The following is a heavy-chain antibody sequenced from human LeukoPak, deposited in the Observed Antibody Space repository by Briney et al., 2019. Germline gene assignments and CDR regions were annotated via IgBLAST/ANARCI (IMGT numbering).Heavy chain of an antibody. V-gene: IGHV1-2*06. CDR3: ARLPTRITMTRPLYFQH. CDR1: GYTFTGYY. Sequence: ASVKVSCKASGYTFTGYYMHWVRQAPGQGLEWMGRINPNSGGTNYAQKFQGRVTMTRDTSISTAYMELSRLRSDDTAVYYCARLPTRITMTRPLYFQHWGQGTLVTVSS. CDR2: INPNSGGT. D-gene: IGHD3-22*01. J-gene: IGHJ1*01.